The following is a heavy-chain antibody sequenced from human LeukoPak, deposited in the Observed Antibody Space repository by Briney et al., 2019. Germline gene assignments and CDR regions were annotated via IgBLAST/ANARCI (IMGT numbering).Heavy chain of an antibody. J-gene: IGHJ4*02. D-gene: IGHD3-22*01. CDR1: GDSIIGYY. CDR2: IYNTVDT. Sequence: PSETLSLTCTISGDSIIGYYWTWIRQSPGKGLEYIGDIYNTVDTNYNPSLKRRVTISIDMSNSQFSLRLTSVTAADTAVYYCARRRYYDTTGYNPTYYFDFWGQGAQVTVSS. CDR3: ARRRYYDTTGYNPTYYFDF. V-gene: IGHV4-59*01.